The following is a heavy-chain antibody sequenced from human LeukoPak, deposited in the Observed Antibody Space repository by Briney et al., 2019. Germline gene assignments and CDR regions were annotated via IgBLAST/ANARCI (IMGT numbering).Heavy chain of an antibody. Sequence: PSETLSLTCTVSGGSISSYYWSWIRQPPGKGLGWIGYIYYSGSTNYNPSLKSRVTISVDTSKNQFSLKLSSVTAADTAVYYCARYDGDYFDHWGQGTLVTVSS. V-gene: IGHV4-59*01. CDR3: ARYDGDYFDH. CDR2: IYYSGST. CDR1: GGSISSYY. J-gene: IGHJ4*02. D-gene: IGHD3-10*01.